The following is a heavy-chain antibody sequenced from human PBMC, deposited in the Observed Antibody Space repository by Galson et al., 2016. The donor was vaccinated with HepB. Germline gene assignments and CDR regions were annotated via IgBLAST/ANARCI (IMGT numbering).Heavy chain of an antibody. CDR2: ISATSSCI. Sequence: SLRLSCEASEFIFSRFTMNWVRQAPGKGLEWMESISATSSCIYYADSVKGSFSISRDNAGNSVSLQMSSLRGGDTAIYYCAKSNQPVAVPAGTGLGLDVWGQGTTVTVSS. V-gene: IGHV3-21*01. CDR3: AKSNQPVAVPAGTGLGLDV. CDR1: EFIFSRFT. J-gene: IGHJ6*02. D-gene: IGHD2-2*01.